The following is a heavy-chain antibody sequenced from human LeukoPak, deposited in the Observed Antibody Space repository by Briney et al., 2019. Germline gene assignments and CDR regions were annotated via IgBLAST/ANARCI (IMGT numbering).Heavy chain of an antibody. CDR2: IYHSGST. Sequence: PSEALSVTCADSGYSISSGYYWGWIRPPPGKGLEWIGSIYHSGSTYYNPSLKSQVTISVDTSKNQFSLKLSSVTAADTAVYYCARLGRAARPDYWGQGTLVTVSS. CDR1: GYSISSGYY. D-gene: IGHD6-6*01. CDR3: ARLGRAARPDY. J-gene: IGHJ4*02. V-gene: IGHV4-38-2*01.